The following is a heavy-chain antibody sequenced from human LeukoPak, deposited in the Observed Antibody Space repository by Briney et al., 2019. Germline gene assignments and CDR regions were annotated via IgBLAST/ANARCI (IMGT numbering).Heavy chain of an antibody. CDR2: IYTSGST. Sequence: SETLSLTCTVSGGSLSSGSYYWSWIRQPAGKGLEWIGRIYTSGSTNYNPSLKSRVTISVDTSKNQFPLKLSSVTAADTAVYYCARDPVYDILTGYHRYYYYMDVWGKGTTVTVSS. V-gene: IGHV4-61*02. D-gene: IGHD3-9*01. J-gene: IGHJ6*03. CDR3: ARDPVYDILTGYHRYYYYMDV. CDR1: GGSLSSGSYY.